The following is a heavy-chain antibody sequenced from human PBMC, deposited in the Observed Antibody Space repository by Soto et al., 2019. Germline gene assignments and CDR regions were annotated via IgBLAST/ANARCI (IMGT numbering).Heavy chain of an antibody. Sequence: SETLSLTCTVSGGSISSGGYYWSWIRQHPGKGLEWIGYIYYSGSTYYNPSLKSRVTISVDTSKNQFSLKLTSVTAADTAVYYCARDKITGLIDYSCQGTLVTVST. D-gene: IGHD2-8*02. V-gene: IGHV4-31*03. CDR3: ARDKITGLIDY. CDR2: IYYSGST. J-gene: IGHJ4*02. CDR1: GGSISSGGYY.